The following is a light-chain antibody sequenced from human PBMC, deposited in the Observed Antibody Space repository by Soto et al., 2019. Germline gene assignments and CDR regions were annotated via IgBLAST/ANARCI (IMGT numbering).Light chain of an antibody. CDR3: QQYNNWPLT. CDR2: DAS. J-gene: IGKJ4*01. Sequence: EIVMTQSPATLSVSPGERATLSCRASQSVSSNFAWYQQKPGQAPRLLIYDASTRATGIPARFSGSGSGTEFTLTISSLQSEDFAVYYCQQYNNWPLTFGGGTKVEIK. V-gene: IGKV3-15*01. CDR1: QSVSSN.